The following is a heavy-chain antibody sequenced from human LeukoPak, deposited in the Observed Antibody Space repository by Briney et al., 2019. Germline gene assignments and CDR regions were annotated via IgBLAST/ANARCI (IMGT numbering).Heavy chain of an antibody. CDR3: AKDSVLWFGELFLFDP. CDR1: GFTFSSYA. D-gene: IGHD3-10*01. Sequence: GGSLRLSCAASGFTFSSYAMHWVRQAPGKGLEWVAVISYDGSNKYYADSVKGRFTISRDNSKNTLYLQMNSLRAEDTAVYYCAKDSVLWFGELFLFDPWGQGTLVTVSS. CDR2: ISYDGSNK. V-gene: IGHV3-30*04. J-gene: IGHJ5*02.